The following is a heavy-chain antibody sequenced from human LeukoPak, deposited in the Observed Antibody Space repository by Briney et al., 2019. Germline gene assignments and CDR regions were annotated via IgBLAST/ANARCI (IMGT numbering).Heavy chain of an antibody. CDR1: GYTFLSYY. V-gene: IGHV1-46*01. D-gene: IGHD2-8*01. CDR2: INPSGGST. J-gene: IGHJ6*02. CDR3: AREDVVLVDAVRYYYYGMDV. Sequence: ASVRVSCKASGYTFLSYYLHWVRQAPGQGLEWMGLINPSGGSTSYEQKFQDRVTMTRDTSTSTVYMELSSLKSEDTAVYYCAREDVVLVDAVRYYYYGMDVWGQGTTVTVSS.